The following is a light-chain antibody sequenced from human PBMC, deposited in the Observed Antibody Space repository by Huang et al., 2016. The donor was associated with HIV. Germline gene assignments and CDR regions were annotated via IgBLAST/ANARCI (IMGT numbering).Light chain of an antibody. J-gene: IGKJ5*01. V-gene: IGKV3-11*01. Sequence: EIVLTQSPGTLSLSPGERATLSYRTSQSVGNYLVWYQQKPGQVPRLLIYDASYRAAGIPARFSGSGSGTDFTLTMSSLEPEDFAVYYCQQRSKWPITFGQGTRLEIK. CDR2: DAS. CDR3: QQRSKWPIT. CDR1: QSVGNY.